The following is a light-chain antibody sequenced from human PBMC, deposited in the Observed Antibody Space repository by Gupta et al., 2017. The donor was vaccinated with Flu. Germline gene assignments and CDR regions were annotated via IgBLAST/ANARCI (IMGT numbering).Light chain of an antibody. CDR1: QSVSSTY. J-gene: IGKJ1*01. CDR2: GAS. CDR3: QQDVRSPWT. Sequence: GTLSLSPGERATRSCRASQSVSSTYLAWYQQTPGQAPRLLIYGASSRATGIPDRFSGSGSGTDFTLTISRLEPEDFAVYYCQQDVRSPWTFGQGTKVEIK. V-gene: IGKV3-20*01.